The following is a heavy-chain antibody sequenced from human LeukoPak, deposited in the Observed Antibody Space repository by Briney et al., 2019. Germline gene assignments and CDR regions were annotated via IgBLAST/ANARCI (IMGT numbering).Heavy chain of an antibody. CDR3: ARTKRYDFWSSHEGSAEDY. CDR1: GYTFTRYD. V-gene: IGHV1-8*01. J-gene: IGHJ4*02. CDR2: MNPNSGNT. Sequence: GASVKVSCKASGYTFTRYDINWVRQATGQGLEWMGWMNPNSGNTGYAQKFQGRVTMTRNTSISTAYMELSSLRSEDTAVYYCARTKRYDFWSSHEGSAEDYWGQGTLVTVSS. D-gene: IGHD3-3*01.